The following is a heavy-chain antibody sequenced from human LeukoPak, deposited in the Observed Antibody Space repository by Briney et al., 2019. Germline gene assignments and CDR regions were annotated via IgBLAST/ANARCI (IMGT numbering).Heavy chain of an antibody. CDR3: ARDHQWGIDSSGYFAFDI. CDR2: IYYSGTT. D-gene: IGHD3-22*01. Sequence: SETLSLTCTVSGGSVSSGSYYWSWIRQPPGKGLEWIGYIYYSGTTNYNPSLKSRVTISVDTSKNQFSLKLSSVTAADTAVYYCARDHQWGIDSSGYFAFDIWGQGTMVTVSS. CDR1: GGSVSSGSYY. J-gene: IGHJ3*02. V-gene: IGHV4-61*01.